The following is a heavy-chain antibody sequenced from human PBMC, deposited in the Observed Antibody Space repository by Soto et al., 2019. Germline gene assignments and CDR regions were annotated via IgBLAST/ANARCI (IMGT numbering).Heavy chain of an antibody. CDR2: IYYSGST. Sequence: SETLSLTCTVSGGSISSYYWSWIRQPPGKGLEWIGYIYYSGSTNYNPSLKSRVTISVDTSKNQSSLKLSSVTSADTAVYYCARDNQPLDYYDSSGYYGYYGMDVWGQGTTVTVSS. D-gene: IGHD3-22*01. J-gene: IGHJ6*02. V-gene: IGHV4-59*01. CDR3: ARDNQPLDYYDSSGYYGYYGMDV. CDR1: GGSISSYY.